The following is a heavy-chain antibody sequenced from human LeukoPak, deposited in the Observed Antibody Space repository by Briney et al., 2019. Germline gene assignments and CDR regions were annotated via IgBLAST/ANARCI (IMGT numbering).Heavy chain of an antibody. J-gene: IGHJ4*02. CDR1: GYTFTNYW. CDR3: ARHGMTYGRHFDY. Sequence: GGSLRLSCAASGYTFTNYWMHWVRQVSGKGLVWVSRINSDGSGTRYADFVKGRFTISRDNAKSTVYLQMNSLRTDDTAVYYCARHGMTYGRHFDYWGQGILVTVSS. D-gene: IGHD3-10*01. V-gene: IGHV3-74*01. CDR2: INSDGSGT.